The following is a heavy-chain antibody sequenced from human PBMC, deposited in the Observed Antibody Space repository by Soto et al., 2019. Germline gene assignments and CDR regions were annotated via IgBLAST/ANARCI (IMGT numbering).Heavy chain of an antibody. V-gene: IGHV1-69*13. D-gene: IGHD3-22*01. J-gene: IGHJ4*02. CDR2: IIPIFGTA. Sequence: SVKVSFKASGGTFSSYAISWVRQAPGQGLEWMGGIIPIFGTANYAQKFQGRVTITADESTSTAYMELSSLRSEDTAVYYCARGRYDSSGYSYYFDYWGQGTLVTVSS. CDR1: GGTFSSYA. CDR3: ARGRYDSSGYSYYFDY.